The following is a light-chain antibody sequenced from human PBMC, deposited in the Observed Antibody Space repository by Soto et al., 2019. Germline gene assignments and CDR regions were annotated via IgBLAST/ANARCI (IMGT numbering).Light chain of an antibody. J-gene: IGLJ2*01. CDR3: CTYAGSSTVV. CDR1: SSDVGGQNA. CDR2: DVS. Sequence: QPVLTQPASVSGSPGQSITISCTGTSSDVGGQNAVSWYQQHPGKAPKFMIYDVSKRPSGVAGRFSASKSCNTASLTISGLQAEDEADYYCCTYAGSSTVVFGGGTKLTVL. V-gene: IGLV2-23*02.